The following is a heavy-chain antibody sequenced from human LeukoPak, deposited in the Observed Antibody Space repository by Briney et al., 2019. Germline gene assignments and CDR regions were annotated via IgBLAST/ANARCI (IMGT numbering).Heavy chain of an antibody. CDR2: IIPIFGTA. CDR1: GGTFSSYA. V-gene: IGHV1-69*05. Sequence: SVKVSCKASGGTFSSYAISWVRQAPGQGLEWMGGIIPIFGTANYAQKFQGRVTITTDESTSTAYMEWSSLRSEDTAVYYCATSTFKLRFLEWLPSYFDYWGQGTLVTVSS. CDR3: ATSTFKLRFLEWLPSYFDY. J-gene: IGHJ4*02. D-gene: IGHD3-3*01.